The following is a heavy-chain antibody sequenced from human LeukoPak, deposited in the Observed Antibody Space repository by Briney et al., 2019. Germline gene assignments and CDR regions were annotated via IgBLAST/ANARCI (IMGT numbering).Heavy chain of an antibody. CDR1: GASISSGGYS. D-gene: IGHD5-18*01. CDR3: AGDSYGDAFDI. CDR2: IYHSGTT. J-gene: IGHJ3*02. V-gene: IGHV4-30-2*01. Sequence: SETLSLTCTVSGASISSGGYSWSWIRQPPGKGPEWIGYIYHSGTTYYNPSLKSRLTISVDGSKNQFSLKLNSVTAVDTAVYYCAGDSYGDAFDIWGQGTMVTVSS.